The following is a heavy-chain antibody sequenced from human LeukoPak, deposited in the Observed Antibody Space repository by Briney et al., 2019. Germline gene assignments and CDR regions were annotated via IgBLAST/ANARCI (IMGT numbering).Heavy chain of an antibody. D-gene: IGHD1-1*01. V-gene: IGHV3-20*04. CDR3: ASHSSWSTKYYYYYYMDV. Sequence: PGGSLRLSCAASGFTFSSYGMHWVRQAPGKGLEWVSGINWNGGSTGYTDSVKGRFTISRDNAKNSLYLQMNSLRAEDTALYYCASHSSWSTKYYYYYYMDVWGKGTTVTVSS. CDR2: INWNGGST. J-gene: IGHJ6*03. CDR1: GFTFSSYG.